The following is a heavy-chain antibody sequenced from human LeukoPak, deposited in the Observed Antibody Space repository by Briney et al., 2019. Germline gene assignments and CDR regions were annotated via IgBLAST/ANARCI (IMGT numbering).Heavy chain of an antibody. CDR3: ARVSDCSSTSCYSYAAHLDY. J-gene: IGHJ4*02. V-gene: IGHV3-7*01. Sequence: GGSLRLSCAASGFTFSSYWMSWVRQAPGKGLEWVANIKQDGSEKYYVDSVKGRFTISRDNAKNSLYLQMNSLRAEDTAVYYCARVSDCSSTSCYSYAAHLDYWGQRTLVTVSS. CDR2: IKQDGSEK. CDR1: GFTFSSYW. D-gene: IGHD2-2*01.